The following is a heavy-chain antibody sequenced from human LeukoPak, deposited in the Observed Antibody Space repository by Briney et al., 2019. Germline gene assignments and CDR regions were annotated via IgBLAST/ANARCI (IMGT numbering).Heavy chain of an antibody. Sequence: PSETLSLTCAVYGGSFSGYYWSWIRQPPGKGLEWIGEINHSGSTNYNPSLKSRVTISVDTSENQFSLKLNSVTAADTAVYYCARDVIYSGYDWSIRSYFDYWGQGTLVTVSS. CDR3: ARDVIYSGYDWSIRSYFDY. D-gene: IGHD5-12*01. CDR1: GGSFSGYY. J-gene: IGHJ4*02. V-gene: IGHV4-34*01. CDR2: INHSGST.